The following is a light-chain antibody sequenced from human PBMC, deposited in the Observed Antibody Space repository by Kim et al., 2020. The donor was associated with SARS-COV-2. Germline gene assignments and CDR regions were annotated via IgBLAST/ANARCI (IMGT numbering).Light chain of an antibody. CDR1: QSIRTN. Sequence: EVVMTQSPATLSVFPGERATLSCRTSQSIRTNLAWYQQKPGQAPRLLIYGASTRATGMPARFSGSGSGTEFSLTISSLQSEDFAMYYCHQYNDWPLTFGGGTKVDIK. CDR3: HQYNDWPLT. J-gene: IGKJ4*01. V-gene: IGKV3-15*01. CDR2: GAS.